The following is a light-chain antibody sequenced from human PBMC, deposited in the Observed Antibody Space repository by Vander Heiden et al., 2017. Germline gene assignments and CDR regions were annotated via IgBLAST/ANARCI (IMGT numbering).Light chain of an antibody. CDR1: SSDDCGYDY. CDR3: SSDTSSSTLV. Sequence: QSALTQPASVSGSPGQSITISCTGTSSDDCGYDYVSWSQQHPVKALKLMIYEVSNRPSGVSTRFSGSKSGNTASLTISGLQAEDEDDYYCSSDTSSSTLVFGEGTKLTVL. V-gene: IGLV2-14*01. J-gene: IGLJ2*01. CDR2: EVS.